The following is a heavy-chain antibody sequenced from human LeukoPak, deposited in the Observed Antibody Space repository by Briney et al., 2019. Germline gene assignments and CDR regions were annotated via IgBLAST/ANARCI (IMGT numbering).Heavy chain of an antibody. CDR3: ARQKYCSSTSCYYSYYYGMDV. CDR1: GYSFTSYW. V-gene: IGHV5-51*01. D-gene: IGHD2-2*01. CDR2: IYPGDSDT. Sequence: KTGESLKISCKGSGYSFTSYWIGWARQMPGKGLEWMGIIYPGDSDTRYSPSFQGQVTISADKSISTAYLQWSSLKASGTAMYYCARQKYCSSTSCYYSYYYGMDVWGQGTTVTVSS. J-gene: IGHJ6*02.